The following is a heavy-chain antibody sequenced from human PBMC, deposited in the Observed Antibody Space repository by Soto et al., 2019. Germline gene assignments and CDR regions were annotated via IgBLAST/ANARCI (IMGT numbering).Heavy chain of an antibody. CDR2: ISNSAFST. CDR3: ATGRESESFSVLES. V-gene: IGHV3-23*01. D-gene: IGHD1-26*01. J-gene: IGHJ4*02. CDR1: GFTFSNYA. Sequence: GGSLRLSCAASGFTFSNYAMTWVRQAPGKGLEWVSSISNSAFSTYYAESVKGRFTISRDNSNNTLYAQLSSLRAEDKALYYCATGRESESFSVLESWGRGTLVTVSS.